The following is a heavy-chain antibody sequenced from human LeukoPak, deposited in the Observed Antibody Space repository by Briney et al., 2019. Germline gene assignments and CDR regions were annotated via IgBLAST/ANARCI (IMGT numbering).Heavy chain of an antibody. CDR1: GYTFTGYY. V-gene: IGHV1-2*02. CDR2: SNPNSGGT. D-gene: IGHD6-19*01. J-gene: IGHJ5*02. Sequence: ASVKVSCKASGYTFTGYYMHWVRQAPGQGLEWMGWSNPNSGGTNYAQNFQDRVTMTRDTSISTAFMELSRLRSEDTAVYYCATGLGIAVSGTLVGWFDPWGQGTLVTVSS. CDR3: ATGLGIAVSGTLVGWFDP.